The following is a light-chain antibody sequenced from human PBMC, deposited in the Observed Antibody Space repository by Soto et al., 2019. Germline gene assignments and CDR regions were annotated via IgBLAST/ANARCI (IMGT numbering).Light chain of an antibody. CDR2: GAS. V-gene: IGKV3-20*01. J-gene: IGKJ1*01. CDR1: QSVSSDY. Sequence: IVLTQSPGTLSLSPGERASVSCRASQSVSSDYLAWYQQKPGQAPRLLIYGASSRATGIPDRFSGSGSGTDFTLTITRLEPEDFAVYYCQRFGTSPPWTFGQGTKVDI. CDR3: QRFGTSPPWT.